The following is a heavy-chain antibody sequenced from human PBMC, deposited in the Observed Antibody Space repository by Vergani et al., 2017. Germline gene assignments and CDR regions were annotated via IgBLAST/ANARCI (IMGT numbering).Heavy chain of an antibody. J-gene: IGHJ6*03. D-gene: IGHD6-25*01. CDR3: ARVDTQVPATSHFYYMDV. CDR2: ICHTEDT. Sequence: QVQLQESGPGLVKPPGTLSLTCAVSGDSTSSNNCWTWVRQPPGKGLEWIGEICHTEDTKYNPSLRSRLTISVDTSQNQFSLKLRSVTAADTAVYYCARVDTQVPATSHFYYMDVWGKGTTVVVSS. CDR1: GDSTSSNNC. V-gene: IGHV4-4*03.